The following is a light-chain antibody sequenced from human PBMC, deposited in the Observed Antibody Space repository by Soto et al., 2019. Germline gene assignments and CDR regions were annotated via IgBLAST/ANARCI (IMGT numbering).Light chain of an antibody. J-gene: IGKJ5*01. CDR2: QTS. CDR3: QEYDGAPPIT. V-gene: IGKV3D-11*03. Sequence: EIVLTQSPATPSSFPGDRVTLSCRASQYINTRLAWYQHRPGQAPRLLIYQTSIRAAGIPARFSASGTGTDFTLTISRLEPEDFAVYYCQEYDGAPPITFGLGTRLEIK. CDR1: QYINTR.